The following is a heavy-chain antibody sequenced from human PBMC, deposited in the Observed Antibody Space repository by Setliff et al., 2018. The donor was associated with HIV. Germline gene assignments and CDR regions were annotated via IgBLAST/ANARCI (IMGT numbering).Heavy chain of an antibody. CDR1: GFTFSSYS. D-gene: IGHD6-13*01. V-gene: IGHV3-21*04. J-gene: IGHJ4*02. Sequence: GGSLRLSCAASGFTFSSYSMNWVRQAPGKGLEWVSSISSGSSYIYYAESVKGRFTISRDNAKNSLFLQMTGLRPEDTAMYYCARDRWFSNNWYSDYWGQGTLVTVSS. CDR3: ARDRWFSNNWYSDY. CDR2: ISSGSSYI.